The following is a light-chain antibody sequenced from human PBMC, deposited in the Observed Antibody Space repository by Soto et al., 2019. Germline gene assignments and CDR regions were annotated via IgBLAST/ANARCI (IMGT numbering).Light chain of an antibody. CDR2: DAS. Sequence: AIRMTQSPSSLSASTGARVSITCRATQDIGTYLAWYQQIPGKAPKFLIYDASTLQTGVPSRFRGSGSGTDFTLTISYLKSEDFGTYYCQQFYNYPRTFGQGTKVDIK. J-gene: IGKJ1*01. V-gene: IGKV1-8*01. CDR3: QQFYNYPRT. CDR1: QDIGTY.